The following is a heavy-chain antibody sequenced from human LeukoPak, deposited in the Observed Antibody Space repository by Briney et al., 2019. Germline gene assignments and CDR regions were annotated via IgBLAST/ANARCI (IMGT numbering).Heavy chain of an antibody. CDR1: GYTFTSFD. CDR3: ARETGDESCSSTSCPSRMDV. Sequence: ASVKVSCKASGYTFTSFDINWVRQTTGQGLEWMGWMNPNSANTGYAQKFQGRVTMTRDTSISTAYMELSRLRSDDTAVYYCARETGDESCSSTSCPSRMDVWGKGTTVTVSS. D-gene: IGHD2-2*01. V-gene: IGHV1-8*01. CDR2: MNPNSANT. J-gene: IGHJ6*04.